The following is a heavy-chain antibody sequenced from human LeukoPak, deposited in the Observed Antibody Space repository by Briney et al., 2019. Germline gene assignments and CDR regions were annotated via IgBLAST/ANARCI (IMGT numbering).Heavy chain of an antibody. V-gene: IGHV4-34*01. CDR3: ARHTAYQRLSGFDY. CDR1: GGSFSGYY. J-gene: IGHJ4*02. Sequence: SETLSLTCAVYGGSFSGYYWSWIRQPPGKGLEWIGEINHSGSTNYNPSLKSRVTISVDTSKNQFSLKLSSVTAADTAVYYCARHTAYQRLSGFDYWGQGTLVTVSS. D-gene: IGHD2-2*01. CDR2: INHSGST.